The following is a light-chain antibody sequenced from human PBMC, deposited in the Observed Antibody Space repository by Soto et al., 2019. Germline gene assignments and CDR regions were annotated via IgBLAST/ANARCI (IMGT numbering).Light chain of an antibody. Sequence: AIRMTQSPSSFSASTGDRVTITCRASQGISSYLAWYQQKPGKAPKLLFYAASTLQSGVPSRFSGSGSGTDFTLTISCLQPEDFATYYCQQYYSYPRTFGQGTKVDIK. CDR1: QGISSY. J-gene: IGKJ1*01. V-gene: IGKV1-8*01. CDR2: AAS. CDR3: QQYYSYPRT.